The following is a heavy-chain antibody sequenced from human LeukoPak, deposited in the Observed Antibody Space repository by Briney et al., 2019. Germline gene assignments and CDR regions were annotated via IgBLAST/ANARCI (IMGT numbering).Heavy chain of an antibody. D-gene: IGHD3-22*01. Sequence: SDTLSLTCTVSGGPISSHYWRWLRQPPGKGLEWLGYIYYSGSNNYNPSLKSRVTISLDTSKNQFALKLSSVTAADTAVYYCARDLVDSSGYANWFDPWGQGTLVTVSS. V-gene: IGHV4-59*11. J-gene: IGHJ5*02. CDR1: GGPISSHY. CDR3: ARDLVDSSGYANWFDP. CDR2: IYYSGSN.